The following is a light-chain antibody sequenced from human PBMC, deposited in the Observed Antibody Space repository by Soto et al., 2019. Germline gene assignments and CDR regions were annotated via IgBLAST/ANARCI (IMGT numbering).Light chain of an antibody. CDR2: DAS. CDR3: QQFNSYPLLFT. J-gene: IGKJ3*01. Sequence: AIQLTQSPSSLSASVGDRVTITCRASQGISSALAWYQQKPGKAPKLLIYDASSLESGVPSRFSGSVSGTDFTLTISSLQPEDFATYYCQQFNSYPLLFTFGPGTKVDIK. V-gene: IGKV1-13*02. CDR1: QGISSA.